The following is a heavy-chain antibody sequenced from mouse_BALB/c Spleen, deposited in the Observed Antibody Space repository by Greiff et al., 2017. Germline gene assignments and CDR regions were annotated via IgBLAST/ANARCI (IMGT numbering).Heavy chain of an antibody. V-gene: IGHV1-7*01. J-gene: IGHJ3*01. Sequence: QVQLQQSGAELAKPGASVKMSCKASGYTFTSYWMHWVKQRPGQGLEWIGYINPSTGYTEYNQKFKDKATLTADKSSSTAYMQLSSLTSEDSAVYCCARSYYYGSSPFAYWGQGTLVTVSA. CDR3: ARSYYYGSSPFAY. CDR2: INPSTGYT. D-gene: IGHD1-1*01. CDR1: GYTFTSYW.